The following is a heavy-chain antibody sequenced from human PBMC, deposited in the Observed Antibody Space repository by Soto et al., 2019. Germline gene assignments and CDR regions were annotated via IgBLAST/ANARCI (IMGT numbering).Heavy chain of an antibody. CDR2: IYYSGST. D-gene: IGHD3-10*01. J-gene: IGHJ3*02. CDR1: GASIFSAGSY. Sequence: TLSLTCTVKGASIFSAGSYWNWISEHPGKGLEWIGYIYYSGSTYYNPSLKSRVTISVDTSKNQFSLKLSSVTAADTAVYYCARALILLYYYSPHAFDIWGQGTMVS. V-gene: IGHV4-31*03. CDR3: ARALILLYYYSPHAFDI.